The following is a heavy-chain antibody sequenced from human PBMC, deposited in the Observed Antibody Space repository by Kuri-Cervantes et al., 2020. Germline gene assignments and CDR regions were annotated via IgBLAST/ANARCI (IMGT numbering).Heavy chain of an antibody. J-gene: IGHJ5*02. CDR1: GYTFTSYD. V-gene: IGHV1-8*01. D-gene: IGHD3-10*01. CDR2: MNPNSGNT. CDR3: ASPLGGGVRGVIDWFDP. Sequence: ASVKVSCKASGYTFTSYDINWVRQATGQGLEWMGWMNPNSGNTGYAQKFQGRVTMTRNTSISTAYMELSSLRSEDTAVYYCASPLGGGVRGVIDWFDPWGQGTLVTVSS.